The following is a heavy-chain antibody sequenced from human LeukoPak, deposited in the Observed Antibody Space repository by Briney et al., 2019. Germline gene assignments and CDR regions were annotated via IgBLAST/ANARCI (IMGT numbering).Heavy chain of an antibody. V-gene: IGHV3-23*01. CDR1: GITLSNYG. Sequence: PGGSLRLSCVVSGITLSNYGMSWVRQAPGKGLEWVAGISDSGGRTNYADSVKGRFTISRDSPKNTLYLQMNSLRAEDTAVYVCAKRGVVIRVILVGFHKEAYYFDSWGQGALVTVSS. J-gene: IGHJ4*02. CDR2: ISDSGGRT. CDR3: AKRGVVIRVILVGFHKEAYYFDS. D-gene: IGHD3-22*01.